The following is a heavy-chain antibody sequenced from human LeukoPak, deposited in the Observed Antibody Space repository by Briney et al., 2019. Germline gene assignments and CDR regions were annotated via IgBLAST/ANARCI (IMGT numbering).Heavy chain of an antibody. Sequence: GESLKISCEGSGYTFTNSWIGWVRQMPGRGLEYMGIIYPGDSDTRYNPSFQGQVTISADKSISTAYLQWSSLKASDSAMYYCARPRLTGTFDAFDIWGQGTMVTVSS. D-gene: IGHD7-27*01. CDR3: ARPRLTGTFDAFDI. J-gene: IGHJ3*02. V-gene: IGHV5-51*01. CDR1: GYTFTNSW. CDR2: IYPGDSDT.